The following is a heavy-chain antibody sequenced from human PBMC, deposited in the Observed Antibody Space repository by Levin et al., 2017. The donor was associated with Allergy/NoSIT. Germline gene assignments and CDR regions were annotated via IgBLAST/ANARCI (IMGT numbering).Heavy chain of an antibody. CDR3: ARHQVNDY. CDR2: VNPGDSDT. J-gene: IGHJ4*02. CDR1: GYNFDTSW. V-gene: IGHV5-51*01. Sequence: KFGESLKISCKGSGYNFDTSWVAWMRQMPGKGLEWMGAVNPGDSDTRYSPSFQGQVTISADKSINTAYLEWSSLKASDTAMYYCARHQVNDYWGQGTLVTVSS.